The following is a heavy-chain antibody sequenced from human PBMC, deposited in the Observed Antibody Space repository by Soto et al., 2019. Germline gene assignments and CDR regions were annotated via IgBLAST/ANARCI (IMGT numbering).Heavy chain of an antibody. J-gene: IGHJ3*02. D-gene: IGHD3-22*01. CDR1: GYTFTSYG. CDR3: ARNAPYDSSGYYYFYAFDI. Sequence: ASVKVSCKASGYTFTSYGISWVRQAPGQGLEWMGWISAYNGNTNYAQKLQGRVTMTTDTSTSTAYMELRSLSFDDTAVYYFARNAPYDSSGYYYFYAFDIWGQGTMVTVSS. V-gene: IGHV1-18*01. CDR2: ISAYNGNT.